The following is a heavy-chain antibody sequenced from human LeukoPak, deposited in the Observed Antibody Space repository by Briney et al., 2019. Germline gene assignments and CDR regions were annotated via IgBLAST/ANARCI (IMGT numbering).Heavy chain of an antibody. CDR3: ARQARGYSYGH. D-gene: IGHD5-18*01. J-gene: IGHJ4*02. V-gene: IGHV5-51*01. CDR2: IFPGDSDI. Sequence: KDGESLKISCQGSGYSFPNYWIAWVRQMPGKGLEWMGVIFPGDSDIRYSPSFQGQVTISADKSIDTAYLQWSSLKASDSAMYYCARQARGYSYGHWGQGTQVTVSA. CDR1: GYSFPNYW.